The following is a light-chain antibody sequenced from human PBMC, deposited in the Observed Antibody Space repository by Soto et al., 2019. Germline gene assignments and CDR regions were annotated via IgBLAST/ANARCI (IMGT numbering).Light chain of an antibody. CDR2: EVF. J-gene: IGLJ1*01. Sequence: QLVLTQPASVSGSPGQSITIPCTGTNSDVGGYNYVSWYQHHPGKAPKLMIYEVFNRPSGVSSRFSGSKSGSTASLTISGLQAEDEADYYCSSYTTTNTLYVFGTGTKLTVL. CDR1: NSDVGGYNY. CDR3: SSYTTTNTLYV. V-gene: IGLV2-14*01.